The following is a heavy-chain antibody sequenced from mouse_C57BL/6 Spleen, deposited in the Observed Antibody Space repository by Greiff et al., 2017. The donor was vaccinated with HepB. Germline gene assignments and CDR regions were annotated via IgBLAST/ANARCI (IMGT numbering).Heavy chain of an antibody. D-gene: IGHD1-1*01. CDR2: INPNNGGT. CDR3: AREGLLRYYFDY. CDR1: GYTFTDYN. Sequence: EVQLQQSGPELVKPGASVKMSCKASGYTFTDYNMHWVKQRHGKSLEWIGYINPNNGGTSYNQKFKGKATLTVNKSSSTAYMELRSLTSEDSAVYYCAREGLLRYYFDYWGQGTTLTVSS. V-gene: IGHV1-22*01. J-gene: IGHJ2*01.